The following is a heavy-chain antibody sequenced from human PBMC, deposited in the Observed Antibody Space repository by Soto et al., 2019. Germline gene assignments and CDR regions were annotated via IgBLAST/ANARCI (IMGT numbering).Heavy chain of an antibody. CDR2: INHSGST. CDR1: GGSFSGHY. J-gene: IGHJ5*02. CDR3: ARNGPNWFDP. Sequence: SETLSLTCAVYGGSFSGHYWSWIRQPPGKGLEWIGEINHSGSTNYNPSLKSRVTISVDTSKNQFSLKLSSVTAADTAVYYCARNGPNWFDPWGQGTLVTVSS. V-gene: IGHV4-34*01.